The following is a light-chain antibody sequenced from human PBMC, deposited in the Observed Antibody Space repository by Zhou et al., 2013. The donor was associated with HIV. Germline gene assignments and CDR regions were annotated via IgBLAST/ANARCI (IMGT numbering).Light chain of an antibody. CDR3: QQHSSSFT. Sequence: EIVMTQSPATLSVSPGERATLSCRASQSVSSNLAWYQQKPGQAPRLLIYGASTRATGIPARFSGSGSGTEFTLTISSLQSEDFAVYYCQQHSSSFTFGPGTIVEIK. CDR2: GAS. J-gene: IGKJ3*01. CDR1: QSVSSN. V-gene: IGKV3-15*01.